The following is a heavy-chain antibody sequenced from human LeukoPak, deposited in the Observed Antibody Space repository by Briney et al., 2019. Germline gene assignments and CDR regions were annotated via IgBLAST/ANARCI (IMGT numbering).Heavy chain of an antibody. CDR3: AKGDMVRGVFWYFDL. CDR2: INWKTGNG. D-gene: IGHD3-10*01. V-gene: IGHV3-9*01. CDR1: GFNFDDYA. J-gene: IGHJ2*01. Sequence: GGSLRLSCAVSGFNFDDYAMHWARQAPGRGLEWVSGINWKTGNGIYADSVKGRFTISRDNAKNSLYLQMNSLRAEDTALYYCAKGDMVRGVFWYFDLWGRGTLVTVSS.